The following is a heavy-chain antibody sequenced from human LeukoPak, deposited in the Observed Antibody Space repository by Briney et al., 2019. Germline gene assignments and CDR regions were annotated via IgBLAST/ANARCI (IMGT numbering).Heavy chain of an antibody. J-gene: IGHJ1*01. CDR2: INPNSGGT. Sequence: ASVKVSCKASGYTFTGYYMHWVRQAPGQGLEWMGWINPNSGGTNYAQKFQGRVTMTRDTSISTAYMELSSLRSEDTAVYYCARGPPTAQYFQHWGQGTLVTVSS. V-gene: IGHV1-2*02. D-gene: IGHD1-1*01. CDR3: ARGPPTAQYFQH. CDR1: GYTFTGYY.